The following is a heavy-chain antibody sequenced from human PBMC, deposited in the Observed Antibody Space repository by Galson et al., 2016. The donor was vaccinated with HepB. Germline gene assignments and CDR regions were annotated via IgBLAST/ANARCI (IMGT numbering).Heavy chain of an antibody. V-gene: IGHV3-74*01. J-gene: IGHJ3*01. Sequence: SLRLSCAASGFTFNNYWIHWDRQSPGNGLVWVSRISGDGRNTNYADSVKGRFTISRDNAKNTVYLHMNSLRAEDSAVYYCAREVYYDFWSGYNGAFDVWGQGTKVTVSS. CDR1: GFTFNNYW. D-gene: IGHD3-3*01. CDR3: AREVYYDFWSGYNGAFDV. CDR2: ISGDGRNT.